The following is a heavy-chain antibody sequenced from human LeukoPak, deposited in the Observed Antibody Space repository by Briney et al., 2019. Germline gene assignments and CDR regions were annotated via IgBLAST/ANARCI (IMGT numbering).Heavy chain of an antibody. CDR3: ARDGQWELKEG. D-gene: IGHD1-26*01. Sequence: GGSLRLSCAASGFTFSSYSMNWVRQAPGKGLEWVSYISSSSSTIYYADSVKGRFTISRDNAKNSLYLQMNSLRAEDTAVYYCARDGQWELKEGWGQGTLATVSS. V-gene: IGHV3-48*01. J-gene: IGHJ4*02. CDR1: GFTFSSYS. CDR2: ISSSSSTI.